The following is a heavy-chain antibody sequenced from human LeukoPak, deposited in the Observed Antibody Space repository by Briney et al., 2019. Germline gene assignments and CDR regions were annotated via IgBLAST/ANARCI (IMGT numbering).Heavy chain of an antibody. D-gene: IGHD1-26*01. V-gene: IGHV1-18*01. J-gene: IGHJ6*02. CDR2: ISAYNGNT. CDR3: ARGGAPGSYYYYYGMDV. Sequence: ASVKVSCKASGGTFSSYAISWVRQAPGQGLEWMGWISAYNGNTNYAQKLQGRVTMTTDTSTSTAYMELRSLRSDDTAVYYCARGGAPGSYYYYYGMDVWGQGTTVTVSS. CDR1: GGTFSSYA.